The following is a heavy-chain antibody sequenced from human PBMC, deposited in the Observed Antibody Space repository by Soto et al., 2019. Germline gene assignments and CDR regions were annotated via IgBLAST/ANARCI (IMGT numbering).Heavy chain of an antibody. Sequence: HGESLKISCKGSGYSFSSYWIGWVRQMPGKGLEWMGIIYPGDSDTRYSPSFQGQVTISADKSISTAYLQWSSLKASDTAMYYCERGGHAIAVAGRVDYWGQGTLVTVSS. V-gene: IGHV5-51*01. CDR3: ERGGHAIAVAGRVDY. J-gene: IGHJ4*02. CDR2: IYPGDSDT. D-gene: IGHD6-19*01. CDR1: GYSFSSYW.